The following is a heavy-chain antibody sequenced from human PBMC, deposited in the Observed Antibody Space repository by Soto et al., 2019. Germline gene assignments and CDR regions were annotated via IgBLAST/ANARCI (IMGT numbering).Heavy chain of an antibody. D-gene: IGHD1-26*01. CDR1: GFTLSSYS. V-gene: IGHV3-7*02. J-gene: IGHJ4*02. Sequence: GGSLRLSCAASGFTLSSYSMSWVRQAPGKGLEWVANIKQDGSEKYYVDSVKGRFTSSRDNAKNSLYLQMNSLRAEDTAVYYCAKCGKYADFDYWGQGTLVTVSS. CDR2: IKQDGSEK. CDR3: AKCGKYADFDY.